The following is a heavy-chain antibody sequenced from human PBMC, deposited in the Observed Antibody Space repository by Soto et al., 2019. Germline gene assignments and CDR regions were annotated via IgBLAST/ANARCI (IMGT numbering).Heavy chain of an antibody. CDR1: GFTFSSYG. V-gene: IGHV3-30*18. J-gene: IGHJ4*02. CDR3: AKTYYYDSSGYSPDFDY. CDR2: ISYDGSNK. D-gene: IGHD3-22*01. Sequence: QVQLVESGGGVVQPGGSLRLSCAASGFTFSSYGMHWVRQAPGKGLEWVAVISYDGSNKYYADSVKGRFTISRDNSKNTLYLQMNSLRAEDTAVYYCAKTYYYDSSGYSPDFDYWGQGTLVTVSS.